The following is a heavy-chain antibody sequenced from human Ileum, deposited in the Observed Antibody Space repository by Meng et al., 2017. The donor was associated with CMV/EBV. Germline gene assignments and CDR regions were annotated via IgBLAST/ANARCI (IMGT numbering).Heavy chain of an antibody. CDR3: ARGTTGGHYYFDY. J-gene: IGHJ4*02. D-gene: IGHD2-21*02. V-gene: IGHV3-74*01. Sequence: GESLKISCAASGFTFSSYWMHWVRQAPGKGLVWVSRINSDGRTTYYADSVKGRFTISRDNAKNTLYLQVNSLRAEDTAVYYCARGTTGGHYYFDYWGQGNRVT. CDR2: INSDGRTT. CDR1: GFTFSSYW.